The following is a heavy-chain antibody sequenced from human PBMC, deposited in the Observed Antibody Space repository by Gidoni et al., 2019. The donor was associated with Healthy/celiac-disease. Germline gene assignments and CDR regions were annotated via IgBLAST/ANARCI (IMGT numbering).Heavy chain of an antibody. J-gene: IGHJ6*03. V-gene: IGHV3-9*01. CDR3: AKDGLQLVFDDYYMDV. Sequence: EVQLVESGGGLVQPGRSLRLSCAASGFPFADYAMHWVRQAPGKGLEWVSGISWNSGSIGYADSVKGRFTISRDNAKNSLYLQMNSLRAEDTALYYCAKDGLQLVFDDYYMDVWGKGTTVTVSS. D-gene: IGHD6-6*01. CDR1: GFPFADYA. CDR2: ISWNSGSI.